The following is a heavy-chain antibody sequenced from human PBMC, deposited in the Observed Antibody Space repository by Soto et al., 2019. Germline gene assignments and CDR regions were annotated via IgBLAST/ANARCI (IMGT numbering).Heavy chain of an antibody. CDR1: GGSISSYY. Sequence: SETLSLTCTVSGGSISSYYWSWIRQPPGKGLEWIGYIYYSGSTNYNPSLKSRVTISVDTSKNQFSLKLSSVTAADTAVYYCASYRGGSYGIDYWGQGTLVTVSS. CDR2: IYYSGST. J-gene: IGHJ4*02. D-gene: IGHD1-26*01. CDR3: ASYRGGSYGIDY. V-gene: IGHV4-59*08.